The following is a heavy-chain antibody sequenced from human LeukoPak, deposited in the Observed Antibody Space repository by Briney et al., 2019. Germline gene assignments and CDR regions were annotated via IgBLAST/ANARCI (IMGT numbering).Heavy chain of an antibody. V-gene: IGHV3-23*01. Sequence: PGGSLRLSCAASGFTFSSYAMSWVRQAPGKGLEWVSAISGSGGSTYYADSVKGRFTISRDNSKNTLYLQMNSLRAEDTAVYYCAKGGRYEGIAAAAYGGVYFDYWGQGTLVTVSS. CDR3: AKGGRYEGIAAAAYGGVYFDY. CDR1: GFTFSSYA. D-gene: IGHD6-13*01. CDR2: ISGSGGST. J-gene: IGHJ4*02.